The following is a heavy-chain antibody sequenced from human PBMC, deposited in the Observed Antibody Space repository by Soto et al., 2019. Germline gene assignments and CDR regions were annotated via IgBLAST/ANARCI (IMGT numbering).Heavy chain of an antibody. CDR1: GGSISSYY. CDR2: IYYSGST. J-gene: IGHJ4*02. CDR3: AREGAARRLDY. Sequence: SETLSLTCTVSGGSISSYYWSWIRQPPGKGLEWIGYIYYSGSTNYNPSLKSRVTISVDTSKNQFSLKLSSVTAADTAVYYCAREGAARRLDYWGQGTLVTVSS. V-gene: IGHV4-59*01. D-gene: IGHD6-6*01.